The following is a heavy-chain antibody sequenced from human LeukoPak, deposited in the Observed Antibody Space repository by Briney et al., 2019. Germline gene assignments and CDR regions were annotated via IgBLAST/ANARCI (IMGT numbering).Heavy chain of an antibody. CDR3: ARLLVYASGAEAFDY. J-gene: IGHJ4*02. Sequence: GGSLRLSCAVSGFTLRSYWMSWVRQTPGKGQEWVANINQDGTEKNYVDSVRGRFTISRDNAENSLFLQMNSLRAEDTAVYYCARLLVYASGAEAFDYWGQGTLVTVSS. CDR1: GFTLRSYW. D-gene: IGHD3-10*01. CDR2: INQDGTEK. V-gene: IGHV3-7*01.